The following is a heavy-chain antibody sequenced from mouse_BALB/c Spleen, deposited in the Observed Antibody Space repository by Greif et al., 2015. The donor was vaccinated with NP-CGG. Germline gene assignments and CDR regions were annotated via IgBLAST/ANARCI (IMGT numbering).Heavy chain of an antibody. CDR3: AREGGQAY. D-gene: IGHD3-3*01. V-gene: IGHV5-4*02. CDR1: GFTFSDYY. Sequence: EVKLVESGGGLVKPGGSLKLSCAASGFTFSDYYMYWVRQTPEKRLEWVATISDGGSYTYYPDSVKGRFTISRDNAKNNLYLQMSSLKSEDTAMYYCAREGGQAYWGQGTLVTVSA. CDR2: ISDGGSYT. J-gene: IGHJ3*01.